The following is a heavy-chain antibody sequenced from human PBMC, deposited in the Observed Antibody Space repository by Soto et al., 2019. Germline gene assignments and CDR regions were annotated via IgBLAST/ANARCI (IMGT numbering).Heavy chain of an antibody. J-gene: IGHJ5*02. CDR2: ISAYNGNT. CDR1: GYTFTSYG. CDR3: ARGTAMALPDA. D-gene: IGHD5-18*01. V-gene: IGHV1-18*01. Sequence: QVQLVQSGAEVKKPGASVKVSCKASGYTFTSYGISWVRQAPGQGLEWMGWISAYNGNTNSAQKLQGRVTMTTDTTTNNAEMELRSLRYDDTAVYYCARGTAMALPDAWGQGTLVTVSS.